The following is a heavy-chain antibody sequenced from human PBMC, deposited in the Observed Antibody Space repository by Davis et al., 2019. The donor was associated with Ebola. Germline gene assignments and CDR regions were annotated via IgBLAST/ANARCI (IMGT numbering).Heavy chain of an antibody. J-gene: IGHJ6*02. CDR3: ARAVAGILGGYGMDV. V-gene: IGHV3-33*01. CDR2: IWYDGSNK. CDR1: GFTFSSYG. Sequence: GESLKISCAASGFTFSSYGMHWVRQAPGKGLEWVAVIWYDGSNKYYADSVKGRFTISRDNSKNTLYLQMNSLRAEDTAVYYCARAVAGILGGYGMDVWGQGTTVTVSS. D-gene: IGHD6-19*01.